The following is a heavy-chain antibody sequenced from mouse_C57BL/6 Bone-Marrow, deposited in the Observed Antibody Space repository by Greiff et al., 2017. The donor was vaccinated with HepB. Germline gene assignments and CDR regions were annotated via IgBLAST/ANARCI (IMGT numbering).Heavy chain of an antibody. CDR2: ISSGSSTI. V-gene: IGHV5-17*01. CDR1: GFAFSDYG. Sequence: EVQRVESGGGLVKPGGSLKLSCAASGFAFSDYGMHWVRQAPEKGLEWVAYISSGSSTIYYADTVKGRFTISRDNAKNTLFLQMTSLRSEDTAMYYCARKERDGVAYWGQGTLVTVSA. CDR3: ARKERDGVAY. J-gene: IGHJ3*01. D-gene: IGHD3-3*01.